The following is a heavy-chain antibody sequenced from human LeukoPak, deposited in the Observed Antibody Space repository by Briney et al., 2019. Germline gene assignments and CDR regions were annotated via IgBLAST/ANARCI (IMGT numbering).Heavy chain of an antibody. J-gene: IGHJ4*02. CDR2: INHNGNVN. CDR3: ARYLRVVPLDY. CDR1: GFTFSSYW. D-gene: IGHD2-15*01. V-gene: IGHV3-7*03. Sequence: GGSLRLSCAASGFTFSSYWMNWARQAPGKGLEWVASINHNGNVNYYVDSVKGRFTISRDNAKNSLYLQMSNLRAEDTAVYYCARYLRVVPLDYWGQGTLVTVSS.